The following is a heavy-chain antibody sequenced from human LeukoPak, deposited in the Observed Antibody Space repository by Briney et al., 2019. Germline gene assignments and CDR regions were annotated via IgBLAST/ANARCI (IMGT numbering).Heavy chain of an antibody. V-gene: IGHV4-59*01. J-gene: IGHJ6*03. CDR1: GGSISSYY. Sequence: PSETLSLTCTVSGGSISSYYWSWIRQPPGKGLEGIGYIYYSGSTNYNPSLKSRVTISVDTSKNQFSLKLSSVTAADTDVYYCARVGYCSSTSCYTGYYYMDVWGKETTVTVSS. CDR3: ARVGYCSSTSCYTGYYYMDV. CDR2: IYYSGST. D-gene: IGHD2-2*02.